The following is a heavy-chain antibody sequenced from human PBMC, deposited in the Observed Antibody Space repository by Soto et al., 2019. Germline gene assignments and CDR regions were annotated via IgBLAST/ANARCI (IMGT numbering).Heavy chain of an antibody. CDR3: ARAPPISGSYWYYFDY. J-gene: IGHJ4*02. V-gene: IGHV1-2*04. D-gene: IGHD1-26*01. CDR1: GYTFTGYY. CDR2: INPNSGGT. Sequence: ASVKVSCKASGYTFTGYYMHWVRQAPGQGLEWMGWINPNSGGTNYAQKFQGWVTMTRDTSISTAYMELSRLRSDDTAVYYCARAPPISGSYWYYFDYSGQGTLVTVSS.